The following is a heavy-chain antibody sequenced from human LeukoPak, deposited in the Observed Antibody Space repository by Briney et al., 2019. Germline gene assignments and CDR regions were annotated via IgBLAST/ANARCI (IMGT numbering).Heavy chain of an antibody. J-gene: IGHJ4*02. CDR1: GYSFTSYS. CDR3: ARGVMIRGVRYYFYY. D-gene: IGHD3-10*01. Sequence: GESLRISCKGSGYSFTSYSITWVRQMPGKSLEWMGRIDPSDSYTNYSPSFQGHLTISADTSISTAYLQWSSLRATDPTMYYCARGVMIRGVRYYFYYWGQGTLVTVSS. V-gene: IGHV5-10-1*01. CDR2: IDPSDSYT.